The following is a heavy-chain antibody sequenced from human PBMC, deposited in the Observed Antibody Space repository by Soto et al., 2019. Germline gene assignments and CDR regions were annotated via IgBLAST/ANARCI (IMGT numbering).Heavy chain of an antibody. J-gene: IGHJ6*02. D-gene: IGHD3-10*01. CDR1: GGTFSSYA. CDR2: IIPIFGTA. CDR3: ASGAITMVRGVPTYGMDV. Sequence: QVQLVQSGAEVKKPGSSVKVSCKASGGTFSSYAISWVRQAPGQGLEWMGGIIPIFGTANYAQKFQGRVTITADEATSTAYMELSSLRSEDTAGYYCASGAITMVRGVPTYGMDVWGQGTTVTVSS. V-gene: IGHV1-69*01.